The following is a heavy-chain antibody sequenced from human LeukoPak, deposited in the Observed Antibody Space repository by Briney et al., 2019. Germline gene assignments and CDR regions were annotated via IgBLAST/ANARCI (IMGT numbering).Heavy chain of an antibody. V-gene: IGHV3-7*03. CDR2: IKQDGSER. J-gene: IGHJ4*02. CDR1: GFTFSSYW. CDR3: AAGAGCGY. Sequence: GGSLRLSCAASGFTFSSYWMTWVRQAPGKGLEWVANIKQDGSERNYVDSVKGRFTISRDNAKNSLYLQMNTLRDEDTAVYYCAAGAGCGYWGQGTLVTVSS. D-gene: IGHD2-15*01.